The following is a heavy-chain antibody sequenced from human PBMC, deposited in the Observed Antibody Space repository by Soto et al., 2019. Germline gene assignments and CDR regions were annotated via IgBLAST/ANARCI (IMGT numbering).Heavy chain of an antibody. CDR1: GYTFTSYD. CDR2: MNPNSGNT. D-gene: IGHD6-13*01. J-gene: IGHJ6*02. CDR3: AGGGIAAAVNLYGMDV. Sequence: ASVKVSCKASGYTFTSYDINWVRQATGQGLEWMGWMNPNSGNTGYAQKFQGRVTMTRNTPISTAYMELSSLRSEDTAVYYCAGGGIAAAVNLYGMDVWGQGTTVTVSS. V-gene: IGHV1-8*01.